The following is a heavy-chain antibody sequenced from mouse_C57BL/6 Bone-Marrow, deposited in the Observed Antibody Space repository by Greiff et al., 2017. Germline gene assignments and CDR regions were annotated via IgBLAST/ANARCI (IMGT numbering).Heavy chain of an antibody. CDR3: VRHVDGYLDY. CDR1: GFSFNTYA. J-gene: IGHJ2*01. CDR2: IRSKSNNYAT. V-gene: IGHV10-1*01. Sequence: EVQRVESGGGLVQPKGSLKLSCAASGFSFNTYAMNWVRQAPGKGLEWVARIRSKSNNYATYYADSVKDRFTIYRDDSESMLYLQMNNLETEDTAMYYCVRHVDGYLDYWGQGTTLTVSS. D-gene: IGHD2-3*01.